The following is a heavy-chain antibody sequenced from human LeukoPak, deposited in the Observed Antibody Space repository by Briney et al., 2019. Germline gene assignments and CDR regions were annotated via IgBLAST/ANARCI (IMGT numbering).Heavy chain of an antibody. CDR3: ARLHSSSWYLYYFDY. CDR1: GYTFTSYD. V-gene: IGHV1-8*03. Sequence: ASVKVSCKASGYTFTSYDINCVRQATGQGLEWMGWMNLNSGNTGYAQKFQGRVTITRNTSISTDYMELSSLRSEDTAVYYCARLHSSSWYLYYFDYWGQGTLVTVSS. D-gene: IGHD6-13*01. J-gene: IGHJ4*02. CDR2: MNLNSGNT.